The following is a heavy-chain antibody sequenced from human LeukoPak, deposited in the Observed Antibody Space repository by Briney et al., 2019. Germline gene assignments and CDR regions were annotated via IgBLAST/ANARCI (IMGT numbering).Heavy chain of an antibody. CDR3: ARARAGAQNWSGLDP. CDR1: GFTVSNDY. J-gene: IGHJ5*02. D-gene: IGHD1-1*01. CDR2: IYADGTT. Sequence: GGSLRLSCAASGFTVSNDYMAWVRQDPGKGLEWVSLIYADGTTFYTDSVKGRFTMSRDNFKNTLYLQMNSLRPEDTALYYCARARAGAQNWSGLDPWGQGPLVTVS. V-gene: IGHV3-66*02.